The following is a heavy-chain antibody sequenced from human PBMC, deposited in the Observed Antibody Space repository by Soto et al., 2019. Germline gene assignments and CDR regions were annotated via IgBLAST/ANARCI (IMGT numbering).Heavy chain of an antibody. J-gene: IGHJ6*02. Sequence: GASVKVSCKVSGYTLTELSMHCVRQSPGKGLEWMGGFDPEDGETIYAQKFQGRVTMTEDTSTDTAYMELSSLRSEDTAVYYCATGGCSSTSCYYYYYGMDVWGQGTTVTVSS. V-gene: IGHV1-24*01. D-gene: IGHD2-2*01. CDR2: FDPEDGET. CDR3: ATGGCSSTSCYYYYYGMDV. CDR1: GYTLTELS.